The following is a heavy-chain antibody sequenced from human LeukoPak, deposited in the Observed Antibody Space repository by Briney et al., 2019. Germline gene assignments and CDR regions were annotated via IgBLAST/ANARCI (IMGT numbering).Heavy chain of an antibody. V-gene: IGHV1-18*04. D-gene: IGHD2-21*01. J-gene: IGHJ4*02. CDR3: ARDLAPSSYYPDY. CDR2: ISAYNGNT. CDR1: GYTFTGYY. Sequence: GASVKVSCKASGYTFTGYYMHWVRQAPGQGLEWMGWISAYNGNTNYAQKLQGRVTMTTDTSTSTAYMELRSLRSDDTAVYYCARDLAPSSYYPDYWGQGTLVTVSS.